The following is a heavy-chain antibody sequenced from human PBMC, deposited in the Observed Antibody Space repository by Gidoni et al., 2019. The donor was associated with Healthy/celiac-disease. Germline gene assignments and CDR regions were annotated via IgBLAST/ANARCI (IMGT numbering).Heavy chain of an antibody. CDR1: GFSLSTSGMC. J-gene: IGHJ4*02. D-gene: IGHD3-10*01. CDR2: IDWDDDK. Sequence: QVTLRESGPALVKPTQTLTLTGTLPGFSLSTSGMCVSWIRQPPGKALEWLALIDWDDDKYYSTSLKTRLTISKATSKNQVVLTMTNMDPVDTATYYCARSSGSGSYLFDYWGQGTLVTVSS. CDR3: ARSSGSGSYLFDY. V-gene: IGHV2-70*01.